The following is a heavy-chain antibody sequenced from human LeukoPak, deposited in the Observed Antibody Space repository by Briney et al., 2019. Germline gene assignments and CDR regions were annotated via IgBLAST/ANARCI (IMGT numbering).Heavy chain of an antibody. Sequence: PGGSLGLSCAASGFTFSSYEMNWVRQAPGKGLEWVSYISSSGSTIYYADSVKGRFTISRDNAKNSLYLQMNSLRAEDTAVYYCARGVSPTDGDAFDIWGQGTMVTVSS. CDR2: ISSSGSTI. V-gene: IGHV3-48*03. J-gene: IGHJ3*02. CDR1: GFTFSSYE. D-gene: IGHD6-13*01. CDR3: ARGVSPTDGDAFDI.